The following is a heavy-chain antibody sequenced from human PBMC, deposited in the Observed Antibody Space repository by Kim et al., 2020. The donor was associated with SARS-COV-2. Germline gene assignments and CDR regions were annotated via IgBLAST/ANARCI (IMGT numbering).Heavy chain of an antibody. J-gene: IGHJ4*02. CDR1: GFTFSSYW. V-gene: IGHV3-7*01. CDR3: ARDPRGYSYGEFDY. Sequence: GGSLRLSCAASGFTFSSYWMSWVRQAPGKGLEWVANIKQDGSEKYYVDSVKGRFTISRDNAKNSLYLQMNSLRAEDTAVYYCARDPRGYSYGEFDYWGQGTLVTVSS. CDR2: IKQDGSEK. D-gene: IGHD5-18*01.